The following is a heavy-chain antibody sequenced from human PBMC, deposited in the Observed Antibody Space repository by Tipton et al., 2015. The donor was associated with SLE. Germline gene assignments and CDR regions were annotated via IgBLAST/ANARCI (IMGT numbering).Heavy chain of an antibody. CDR2: IYYSGST. Sequence: TLSLTCTVSGDSISSHYWSWIRQPPGKGLEWIGYIYYSGSTNYNPSLKSRVTISVDTSKNQFSLKLSSVTAADTAVYYCAREYYGGKKIDYWGQGTLVTVSS. J-gene: IGHJ4*02. CDR3: AREYYGGKKIDY. D-gene: IGHD4-23*01. V-gene: IGHV4-59*11. CDR1: GDSISSHY.